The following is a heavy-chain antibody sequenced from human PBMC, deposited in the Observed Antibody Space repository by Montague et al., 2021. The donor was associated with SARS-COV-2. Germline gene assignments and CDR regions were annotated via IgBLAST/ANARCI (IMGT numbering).Heavy chain of an antibody. CDR2: XDWDDDK. J-gene: IGHJ4*02. V-gene: IGHV2-70*01. D-gene: IGHD3-3*01. CDR1: GFSLSTSGMC. CDR3: ARSFSIFGVVIIPAYFDY. Sequence: PALVKPTQTLTLTCTFSGFSLSTSGMCVSWIRQPPGKALEWLALXDWDDDKYYGTSLKTRLTISKDTSKNQVVLTMTNMDPVDTATYYCARSFSIFGVVIIPAYFDYWGQGTLVTVSS.